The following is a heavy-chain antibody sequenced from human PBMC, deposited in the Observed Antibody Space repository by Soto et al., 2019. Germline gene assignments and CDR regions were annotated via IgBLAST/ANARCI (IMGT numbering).Heavy chain of an antibody. CDR2: ISWDGGST. Sequence: PGGSLRLSCAASGFTFDDYTMHWVRQAPGKGLEWVSLISWDGGSTYYADSVKGRFTISRDNSKNSLYLQMNSLRAEDTAVYYCARDYYDSSGFDYWGQGTLVTVSS. D-gene: IGHD3-22*01. CDR3: ARDYYDSSGFDY. J-gene: IGHJ4*02. V-gene: IGHV3-43*01. CDR1: GFTFDDYT.